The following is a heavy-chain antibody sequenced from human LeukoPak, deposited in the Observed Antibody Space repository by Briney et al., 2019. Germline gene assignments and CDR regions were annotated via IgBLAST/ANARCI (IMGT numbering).Heavy chain of an antibody. Sequence: PSETLSLTCTVSGGSISSSTYYWGWIRQPPGKWLEWIGSIYYSGSTYYNPSLKSRVTISVDTSKNQFSLKLSSVTAADTAVYYCASGYPHFDCRGQGTLVTVSS. CDR3: ASGYPHFDC. J-gene: IGHJ4*02. CDR2: IYYSGST. V-gene: IGHV4-39*01. CDR1: GGSISSSTYY. D-gene: IGHD3-22*01.